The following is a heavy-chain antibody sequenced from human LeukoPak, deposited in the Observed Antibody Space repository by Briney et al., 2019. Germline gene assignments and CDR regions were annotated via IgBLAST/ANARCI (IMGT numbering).Heavy chain of an antibody. J-gene: IGHJ6*03. CDR3: AAYGDYVYDYYYYMDV. CDR1: GASISSYY. D-gene: IGHD4-17*01. CDR2: LSYGGST. Sequence: PSETLSLTCTVSGASISSYYWTWIRQPPGKGLEWIGYLSYGGSTNYNPSLKSRVTISVDTSKNQFSLKLSSVTAADTAVYYCAAYGDYVYDYYYYMDVWGKGTTVTISS. V-gene: IGHV4-59*01.